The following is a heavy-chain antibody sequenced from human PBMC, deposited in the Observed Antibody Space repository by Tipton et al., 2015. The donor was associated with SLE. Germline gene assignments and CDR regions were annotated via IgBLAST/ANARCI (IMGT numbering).Heavy chain of an antibody. J-gene: IGHJ3*02. CDR1: GGSIRSHY. Sequence: TLSLTCTVSGGSIRSHYWSWIRQPPGKGLEWIGYMYHSGSTKYNPSLKSRVTISLDTSKNQVSLKLTSVTAADTAVYYCARRGRGEGAFDIWGQGTMVTVSS. CDR2: MYHSGST. D-gene: IGHD2-21*01. V-gene: IGHV4-59*11. CDR3: ARRGRGEGAFDI.